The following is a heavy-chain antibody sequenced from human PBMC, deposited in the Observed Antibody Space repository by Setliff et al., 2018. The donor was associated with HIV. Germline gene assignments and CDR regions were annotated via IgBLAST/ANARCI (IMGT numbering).Heavy chain of an antibody. CDR2: ITSYNGNT. CDR3: ARDHLSGRGSNFPWYSDL. D-gene: IGHD1-26*01. Sequence: ASVKVSCKASGYTFSNYGITWVRQAPGQGLEWMGWITSYNGNTNYAKKFKGRVTMTTDTSTSIAYMELKSLRSEDTAVYYCARDHLSGRGSNFPWYSDLWGRGTLVTVSS. V-gene: IGHV1-18*01. J-gene: IGHJ2*01. CDR1: GYTFSNYG.